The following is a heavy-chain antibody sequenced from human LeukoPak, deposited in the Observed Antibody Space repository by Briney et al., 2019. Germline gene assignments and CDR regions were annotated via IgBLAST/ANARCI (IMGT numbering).Heavy chain of an antibody. J-gene: IGHJ4*02. CDR2: IDHTGST. D-gene: IGHD3-10*01. CDR1: DDSITIYY. CDR3: ARTRYYYNSRSYGAPYYFDY. V-gene: IGHV4-4*08. Sequence: PSETLSLTCTVSDDSITIYYWTWIRQPPGKGLEWIGYIDHTGSTNYNPSLKSRVTISVDTSKNQFSLKLSSVTAADTAVYYCARTRYYYNSRSYGAPYYFDYWGQGTLVTVSS.